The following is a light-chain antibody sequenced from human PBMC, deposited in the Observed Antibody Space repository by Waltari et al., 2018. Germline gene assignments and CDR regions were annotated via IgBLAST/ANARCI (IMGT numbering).Light chain of an antibody. CDR2: DVT. Sequence: QSALTQPASVSGSPGQSITISCTGTFSAVGRYDYGAWYQQHPGKAPKLLIHDVTDRPSGVADRFSGSKSGNTASLTISGLQADDEADYYCTSYTSSTTTPYVFGTGTQVTV. J-gene: IGLJ1*01. V-gene: IGLV2-14*03. CDR1: FSAVGRYDY. CDR3: TSYTSSTTTPYV.